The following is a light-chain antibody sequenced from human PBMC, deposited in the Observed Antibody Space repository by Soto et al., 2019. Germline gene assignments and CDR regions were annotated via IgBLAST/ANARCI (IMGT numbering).Light chain of an antibody. J-gene: IGKJ5*01. CDR3: QKYNSALSIT. CDR2: SAS. CDR1: QGIANY. Sequence: DIPMTQSPSSLSASVGDRVTITCRASQGIANYLAWYQQKPGKAPKLLIYSASALQSGVPSRFSGSGVGTDFTLTISSLQPEDVATYYCQKYNSALSITFGQGTRLEIK. V-gene: IGKV1-27*01.